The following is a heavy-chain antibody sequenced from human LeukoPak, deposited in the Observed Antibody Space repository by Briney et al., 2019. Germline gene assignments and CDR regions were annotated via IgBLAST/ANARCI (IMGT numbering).Heavy chain of an antibody. CDR2: IKNKGDGGTT. D-gene: IGHD3-16*01. V-gene: IGHV3-15*01. CDR3: TTLGTPFEY. CDR1: GFTFNKAW. J-gene: IGHJ4*02. Sequence: GGSLRLSCAASGFTFNKAWMSWVRLAPGKGLEWVGRIKNKGDGGTTDYAAPVKGRFTVSRDDSKSTLYLQMNSLKTEDTAVYYCTTLGTPFEYWGQGTLVTVSS.